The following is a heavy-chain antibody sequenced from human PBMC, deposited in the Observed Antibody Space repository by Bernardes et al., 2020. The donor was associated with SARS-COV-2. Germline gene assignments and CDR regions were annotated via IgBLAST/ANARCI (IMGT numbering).Heavy chain of an antibody. CDR3: ATRYNTNYYYYGMDV. CDR1: GYSFTSYW. J-gene: IGHJ6*02. V-gene: IGHV5-10-1*01. CDR2: IDPSDSYT. D-gene: IGHD1-1*01. Sequence: GGSLKISCKGSGYSFTSYWISWVRQMPGKGLEWMGRIDPSDSYTNYSPSFQGHVTISADKSISTAYLQWSSLKASDTAMYYCATRYNTNYYYYGMDVWGQGTTVTVSS.